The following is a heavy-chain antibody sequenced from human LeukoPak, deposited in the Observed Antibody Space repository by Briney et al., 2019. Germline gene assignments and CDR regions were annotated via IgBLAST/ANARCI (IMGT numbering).Heavy chain of an antibody. D-gene: IGHD4-11*01. Sequence: GGSLRLSCAASGFTFSSYWMSWVRQAPGKGLEWVANIKQDGSEKYYVDSVKGRFTISRDNSKNTLYLQMNSLRAEDAAVYYCANEYSKGDVWGQGTMVTVSS. CDR3: ANEYSKGDV. V-gene: IGHV3-7*03. J-gene: IGHJ3*01. CDR1: GFTFSSYW. CDR2: IKQDGSEK.